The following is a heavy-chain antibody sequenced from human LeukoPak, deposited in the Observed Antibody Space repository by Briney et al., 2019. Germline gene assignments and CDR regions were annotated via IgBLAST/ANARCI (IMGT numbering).Heavy chain of an antibody. CDR1: GFTFSSYW. CDR2: INSDGSST. CDR3: SSATMFRGVIPDY. D-gene: IGHD3-10*01. J-gene: IGHJ4*02. Sequence: PGGSLRLSCAASGFTFSSYWVHWVRQAPGKGLVWVSRINSDGSSTSYADSVKGRFTISRDNAKNTLYLQMNSLRAEDTAVYYCSSATMFRGVIPDYRGQGTLVTVSS. V-gene: IGHV3-74*01.